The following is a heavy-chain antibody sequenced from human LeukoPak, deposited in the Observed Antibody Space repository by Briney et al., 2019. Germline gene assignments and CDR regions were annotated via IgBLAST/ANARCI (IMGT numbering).Heavy chain of an antibody. Sequence: EASVKVSCKASGFAFSSSAIQWVRQARGQRLEWIGWIVVGSGQTNYAQRLQERVTITRDMSTGTAYTELRSLRSEDTAVYYCAATGYYQKDYYMDVWGKGTTVTVFS. CDR2: IVVGSGQT. CDR1: GFAFSSSA. J-gene: IGHJ6*03. D-gene: IGHD3-22*01. CDR3: AATGYYQKDYYMDV. V-gene: IGHV1-58*02.